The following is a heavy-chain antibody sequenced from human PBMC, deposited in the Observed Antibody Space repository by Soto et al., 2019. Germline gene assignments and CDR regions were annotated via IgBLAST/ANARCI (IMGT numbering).Heavy chain of an antibody. CDR1: GGSIIDANYY. CDR2: IHYGGST. V-gene: IGHV4-30-4*01. Sequence: TLSLTCTVSGGSIIDANYYWNWILQPPGKGLEWIGYIHYGGSTFYNPSLKSRVTISVDTSKNQFSLKLTSVTAADTAVFYCARVNYESSGYYRLDYWGQGTLVTVSS. D-gene: IGHD3-22*01. J-gene: IGHJ4*02. CDR3: ARVNYESSGYYRLDY.